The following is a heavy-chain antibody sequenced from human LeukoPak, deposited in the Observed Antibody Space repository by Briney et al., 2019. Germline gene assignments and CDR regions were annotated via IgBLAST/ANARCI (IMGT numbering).Heavy chain of an antibody. V-gene: IGHV4-39*07. CDR3: ARDFLYGNYADYFDS. Sequence: PSETLSLTCSVSGGSITSANYYWTWLRHPPGGGLEWIGSISYSGTSHYDPSLGRRATMSVDTSKNQFSLLLNSVTAADTADYYCARDFLYGNYADYFDSWGQGILVTISS. CDR1: GGSITSANYY. CDR2: ISYSGTS. J-gene: IGHJ4*02. D-gene: IGHD2-2*01.